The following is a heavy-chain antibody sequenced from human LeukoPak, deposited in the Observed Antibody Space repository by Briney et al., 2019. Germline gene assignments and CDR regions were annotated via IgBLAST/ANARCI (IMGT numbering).Heavy chain of an antibody. Sequence: ASVKISCKASGGTFCSYAISWVRQAPGQGLEWMGGIIPIFGTANYAQKFQGIVTITADESTSTAYMELSSLRSEDTAVYYCATKEDIVVVPASRGPYYYYYGMDVWGKGTTVTVSS. CDR2: IIPIFGTA. J-gene: IGHJ6*04. CDR3: ATKEDIVVVPASRGPYYYYYGMDV. CDR1: GGTFCSYA. V-gene: IGHV1-69*13. D-gene: IGHD2-2*01.